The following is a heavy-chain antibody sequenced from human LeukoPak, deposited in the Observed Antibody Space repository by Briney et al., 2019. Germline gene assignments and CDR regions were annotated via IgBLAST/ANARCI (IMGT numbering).Heavy chain of an antibody. Sequence: PGGSLRLSCAASGFTFSSYAMHWVRQAPGKGLEWVAVISYDGSNKYYADSVKGRFTISRDNSKNTLYLQMNSLRAEDTAVYYCAGDPYDSSTGVDYWGQGTLVTVSS. D-gene: IGHD3-22*01. CDR1: GFTFSSYA. CDR3: AGDPYDSSTGVDY. CDR2: ISYDGSNK. V-gene: IGHV3-30-3*01. J-gene: IGHJ4*02.